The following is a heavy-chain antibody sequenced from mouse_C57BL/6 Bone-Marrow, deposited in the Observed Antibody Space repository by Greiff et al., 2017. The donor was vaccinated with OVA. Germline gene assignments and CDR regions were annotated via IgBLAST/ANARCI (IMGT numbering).Heavy chain of an antibody. J-gene: IGHJ3*01. CDR3: TTDYYGYDRAWFAY. D-gene: IGHD2-2*01. Sequence: EVQLQQSGAELVRPGASVKLSCTASGFNIKDYYMHWVKQRPEQGLEWIGRIDPEDGDTEYAPKFQGKATMTADTSSNTAYLQLSSLTSEDTAVYYCTTDYYGYDRAWFAYWGQGTLVTVSA. CDR1: GFNIKDYY. CDR2: IDPEDGDT. V-gene: IGHV14-1*01.